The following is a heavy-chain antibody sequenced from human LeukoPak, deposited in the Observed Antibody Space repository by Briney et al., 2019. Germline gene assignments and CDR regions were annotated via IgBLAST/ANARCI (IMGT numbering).Heavy chain of an antibody. CDR3: ARVGCGSTSCYNYYYYYMDV. J-gene: IGHJ6*03. Sequence: PSETLSLTCTVSGGSISIYYWSWIRQPPGKGLEWIGYIYYSGSTNYNRSLKSRVTISVDTSKNQFSLKLSSVTAADTAVYYCARVGCGSTSCYNYYYYYMDVWGKGTTVTVSS. CDR2: IYYSGST. V-gene: IGHV4-59*08. D-gene: IGHD2-2*02. CDR1: GGSISIYY.